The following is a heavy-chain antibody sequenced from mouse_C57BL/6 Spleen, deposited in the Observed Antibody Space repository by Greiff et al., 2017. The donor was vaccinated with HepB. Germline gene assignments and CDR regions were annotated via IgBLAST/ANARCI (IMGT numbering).Heavy chain of an antibody. CDR3: ARGGYGSSYLSYWYFDV. Sequence: DVKLQESGPGLVKPSQSLSLTCSVTGYSITSGYYWNWIRQFPGNKLEWMGYISYDGSNNYNPSLKNRISITRDTSKNQFFLKLNSVTTEDTATYYCARGGYGSSYLSYWYFDVWGTGTTVTVSS. J-gene: IGHJ1*03. V-gene: IGHV3-6*01. CDR1: GYSITSGYY. D-gene: IGHD1-1*01. CDR2: ISYDGSN.